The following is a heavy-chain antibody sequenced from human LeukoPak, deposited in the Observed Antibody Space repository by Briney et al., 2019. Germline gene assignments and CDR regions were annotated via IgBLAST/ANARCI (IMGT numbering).Heavy chain of an antibody. J-gene: IGHJ6*02. D-gene: IGHD3-22*01. V-gene: IGHV4-59*08. CDR1: GGSISSYS. Sequence: SETLSLTCTVSGGSISSYSWSWIRQPPGKGLEWIGYIYYSGSTNYNPSLKSRVTISVDTSKNQFSLKLSSVTAADTAVYYCARHSSSGYSPGRYYYYGMDVWAKGPRSPSP. CDR3: ARHSSSGYSPGRYYYYGMDV. CDR2: IYYSGST.